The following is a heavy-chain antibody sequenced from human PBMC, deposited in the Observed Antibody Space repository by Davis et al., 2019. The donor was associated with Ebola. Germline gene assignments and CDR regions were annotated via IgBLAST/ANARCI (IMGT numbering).Heavy chain of an antibody. Sequence: SETLSLTCAVYGGSFSGYYWSWIRQPPGKGLEWLGEINHSGSTNYNPSLKSRVTISVDTSKNQFSLKLSSVTAADTAVYYCARGDWLRDAFDIWGQGTMVTVSS. D-gene: IGHD3-9*01. CDR2: INHSGST. CDR3: ARGDWLRDAFDI. V-gene: IGHV4-34*01. J-gene: IGHJ3*02. CDR1: GGSFSGYY.